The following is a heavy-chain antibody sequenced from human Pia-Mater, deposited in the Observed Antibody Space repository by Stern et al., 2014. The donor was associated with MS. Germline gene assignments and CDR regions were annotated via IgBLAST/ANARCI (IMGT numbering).Heavy chain of an antibody. CDR3: AHLEVRAVAEDAFDI. V-gene: IGHV2-5*02. CDR1: GFSLRTRGMG. D-gene: IGHD6-19*01. CDR2: IYWDDDK. Sequence: ESGPTVVKPTQTLTLTCTFSGFSLRTRGMGVGWIRQPPGKALEWLAIIYWDDDKFYSPYLKTRLTITKDTSKNWVVLTMTNMDPVDTATYYCAHLEVRAVAEDAFDIWGQGTAVTVSS. J-gene: IGHJ3*02.